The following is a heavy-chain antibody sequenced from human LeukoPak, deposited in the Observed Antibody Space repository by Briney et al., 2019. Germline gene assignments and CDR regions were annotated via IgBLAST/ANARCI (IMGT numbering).Heavy chain of an antibody. Sequence: GGSLRLSCAASGFTFSSYEMNWVRQAPGKGLEWVSYISSSGSTIYYADSVKGRFTISRDNAKNSLYLQMNSLRAEDTAVYYRARDGLPYYFDYWGQGTLVTVSS. V-gene: IGHV3-48*03. D-gene: IGHD5-12*01. J-gene: IGHJ4*02. CDR1: GFTFSSYE. CDR3: ARDGLPYYFDY. CDR2: ISSSGSTI.